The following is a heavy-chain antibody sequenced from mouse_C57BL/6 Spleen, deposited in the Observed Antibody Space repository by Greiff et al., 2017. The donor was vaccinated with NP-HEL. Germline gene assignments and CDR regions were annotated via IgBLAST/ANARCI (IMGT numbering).Heavy chain of an antibody. Sequence: DVQLQESGPGLVKPSQSLSLTCSVTGYSITSGYYWNWIRQFPGNKLEWMGYISYDGSNNYNPSLKNRISITRDTSKNQFFLKLNSVTTEDTATYYCAREGGNYDYDERNSFAYWGQGTLVTVSA. CDR2: ISYDGSN. CDR3: AREGGNYDYDERNSFAY. J-gene: IGHJ3*01. D-gene: IGHD2-4*01. CDR1: GYSITSGYY. V-gene: IGHV3-6*01.